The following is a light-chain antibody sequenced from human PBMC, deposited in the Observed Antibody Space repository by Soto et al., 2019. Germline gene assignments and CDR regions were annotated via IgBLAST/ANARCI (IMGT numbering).Light chain of an antibody. CDR2: EVT. CDR1: SSDVGSFNL. Sequence: QSALTQPASVSASPGQSVTISCTGTSSDVGSFNLVSWYQQHPGKAPQLMIYEVTKRPSAVSNRFSGSKSGNTASLTISGLQAEDEANYYCCSYSSSLWVFGGGTQLTVL. V-gene: IGLV2-23*02. J-gene: IGLJ3*02. CDR3: CSYSSSLWV.